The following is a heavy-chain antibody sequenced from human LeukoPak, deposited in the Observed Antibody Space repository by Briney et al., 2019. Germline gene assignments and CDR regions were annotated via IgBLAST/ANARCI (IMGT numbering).Heavy chain of an antibody. D-gene: IGHD2-15*01. CDR3: ARVGLYCNDGSCYDY. Sequence: GGSLRLSCAASGFAFSSHWMHWIRQVPGKGLVWVSRVNNDGSDTRYADSVKGRFTISRGNAKNTLYLQMNSLRAEDTAVYYCARVGLYCNDGSCYDYWGQGTLVTVSS. J-gene: IGHJ4*02. CDR2: VNNDGSDT. V-gene: IGHV3-74*01. CDR1: GFAFSSHW.